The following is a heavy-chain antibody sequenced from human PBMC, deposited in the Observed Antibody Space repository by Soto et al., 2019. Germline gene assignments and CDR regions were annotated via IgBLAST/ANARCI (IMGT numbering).Heavy chain of an antibody. V-gene: IGHV4-30-4*01. J-gene: IGHJ3*02. D-gene: IGHD4-4*01. CDR1: GGSISSSSYY. Sequence: PSETLSLTCTVSGGSISSSSYYWSWIRQPPGKGLEWIGYIYYSGSTYYNPSLKSRVTISVDTSKNQFSLKLSSVTAADTAVYYCARVSRGRSRRDYSNYEDAFDIWGQGTMVTVSS. CDR3: ARVSRGRSRRDYSNYEDAFDI. CDR2: IYYSGST.